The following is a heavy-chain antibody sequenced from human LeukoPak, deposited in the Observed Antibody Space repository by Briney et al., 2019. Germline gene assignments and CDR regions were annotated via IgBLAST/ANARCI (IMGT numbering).Heavy chain of an antibody. CDR3: ARGGTPFQYSGSYYDY. V-gene: IGHV3-20*04. Sequence: GGSLRLSCAASGLPFSDAWMSWVRQAPGEGLEWVSGINWNGGSTGYADSVKGRFTISRDNAKNSLYLQMNSLRAEDTALYYCARGGTPFQYSGSYYDYWGQGTLVTVSS. D-gene: IGHD1-26*01. CDR2: INWNGGST. J-gene: IGHJ4*02. CDR1: GLPFSDAW.